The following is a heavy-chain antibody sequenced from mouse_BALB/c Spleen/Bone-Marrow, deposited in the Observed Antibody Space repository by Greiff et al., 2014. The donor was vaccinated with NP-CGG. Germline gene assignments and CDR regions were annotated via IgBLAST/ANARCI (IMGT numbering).Heavy chain of an antibody. CDR1: GFSLPRFG. J-gene: IGHJ4*01. D-gene: IGHD2-4*01. V-gene: IGHV2-9*02. CDR2: IWAGGTT. CDR3: ARGDYDYAMDY. Sequence: VMLVESGPGLVAPSQSLSITCTVSGFSLPRFGVHWVRQPLGKGLEWLGIIWAGGTTNYNSALMSRLSISKDDSKSQVFLKMNSLQTDDTAMYYCARGDYDYAMDYWGQGTSVTVSS.